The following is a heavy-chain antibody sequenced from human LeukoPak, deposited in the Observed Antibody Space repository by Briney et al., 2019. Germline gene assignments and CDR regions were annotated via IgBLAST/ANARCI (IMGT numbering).Heavy chain of an antibody. CDR2: ISSSSSYI. J-gene: IGHJ4*02. CDR3: ARNIDVEMATPFDY. D-gene: IGHD5-24*01. V-gene: IGHV3-21*01. Sequence: SISSSSSYIYYADSVKGRFTISRDNAKNSLYLQMNSLRAEDTAVYYCARNIDVEMATPFDYWGQGTLVTVSS.